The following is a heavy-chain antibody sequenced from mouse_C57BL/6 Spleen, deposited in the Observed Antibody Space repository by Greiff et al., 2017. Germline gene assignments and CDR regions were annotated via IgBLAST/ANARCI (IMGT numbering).Heavy chain of an antibody. CDR2: INPSNGGT. D-gene: IGHD2-2*01. CDR3: ARLGGYDVWFAY. J-gene: IGHJ3*01. CDR1: GYTFTSYW. Sequence: VQLQQSGTELVKPGASVKLSCKASGYTFTSYWMHWVKQRPGQGLEWIGNINPSNGGTNYNEKFKSKATLTVDKSSSTAYMQLSSLTSEDSAVYYCARLGGYDVWFAYWGQGTLVTVSA. V-gene: IGHV1-53*01.